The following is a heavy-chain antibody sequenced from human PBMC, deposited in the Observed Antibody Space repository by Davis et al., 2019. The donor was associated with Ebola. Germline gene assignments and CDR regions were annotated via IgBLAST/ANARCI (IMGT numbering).Heavy chain of an antibody. CDR2: ISSSSSYT. Sequence: GETLKISCAASGFTFSDYYMSWIRQAPGKGLEWVSYISSSSSYTNYADSVKGRFTISRDNAKNSLYLQMNSLRAEDTAVYYCARAEGRMVRGVIFYWGQGTLVTVSS. D-gene: IGHD3-10*01. CDR1: GFTFSDYY. J-gene: IGHJ4*02. V-gene: IGHV3-11*06. CDR3: ARAEGRMVRGVIFY.